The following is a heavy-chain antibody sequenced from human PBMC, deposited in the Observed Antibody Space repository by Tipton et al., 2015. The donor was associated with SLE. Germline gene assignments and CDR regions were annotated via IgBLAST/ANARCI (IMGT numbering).Heavy chain of an antibody. V-gene: IGHV4-34*01. Sequence: TLSLTCAVYGGSFSGYYWSWIRQPPGKGLEWIGEINHSGSANYNPSLKSRLTISVDTSKNQFSLKLSSVTAADTAVYYCASDGVWNPIWGQGTMVTVSS. CDR1: GGSFSGYY. D-gene: IGHD1-1*01. CDR3: ASDGVWNPI. CDR2: INHSGSA. J-gene: IGHJ3*02.